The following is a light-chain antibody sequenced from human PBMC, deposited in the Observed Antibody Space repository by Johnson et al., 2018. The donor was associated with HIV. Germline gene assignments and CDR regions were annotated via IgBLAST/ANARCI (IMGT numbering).Light chain of an antibody. J-gene: IGLJ1*01. CDR3: GTWDSSLSGGLYV. Sequence: QSVLTQPPSASLTPGQRVTISCSGSSSNIGTNAVNWYQHLPGAAPKLLIFSDDERPSGVPDRFSASKSGTSASLAISGLQTEDEADYYCGTWDSSLSGGLYVFGTGTKVTVL. CDR1: SSNIGTNA. V-gene: IGLV1-44*01. CDR2: SDD.